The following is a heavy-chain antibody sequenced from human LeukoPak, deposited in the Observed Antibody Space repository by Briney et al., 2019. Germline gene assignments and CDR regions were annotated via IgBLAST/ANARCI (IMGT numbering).Heavy chain of an antibody. V-gene: IGHV3-64*01. D-gene: IGHD4-17*01. CDR1: GFTFSNYA. Sequence: GGSLRLSCAASGFTFSNYAMHWVRQAPGKGLEYVSAISRHGGSTYYANSVKGRFTISRDNSKNTLYLQMGSLRAEDMALFYCARVGDNDAFDIWGQGTVVTVSS. CDR3: ARVGDNDAFDI. CDR2: ISRHGGST. J-gene: IGHJ3*02.